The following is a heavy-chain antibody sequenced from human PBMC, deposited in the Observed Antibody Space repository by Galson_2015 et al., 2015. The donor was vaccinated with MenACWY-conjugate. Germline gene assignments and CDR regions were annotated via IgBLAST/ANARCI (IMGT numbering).Heavy chain of an antibody. CDR1: GFTFRNYW. Sequence: SLRLSCAVSGFTFRNYWMTWVRQAPGKGLEWVASIKKDGSEKYYVDSVKGRFTIPRDNTKNSMYLEMNSLRAEDTAVYYCARGHYGMDVWGQGTTVTASS. J-gene: IGHJ6*02. CDR2: IKKDGSEK. V-gene: IGHV3-7*03. CDR3: ARGHYGMDV.